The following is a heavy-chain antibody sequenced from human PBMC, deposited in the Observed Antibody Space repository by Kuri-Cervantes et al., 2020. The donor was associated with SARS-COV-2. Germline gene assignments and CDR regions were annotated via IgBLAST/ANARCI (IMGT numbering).Heavy chain of an antibody. Sequence: GSLRLSCTVSGGSISSSSYYWGWIRQPPGKGLEWIGSIYYSGSTYYNPSLKSRVTISVDTSKNQFSPKLSSVTAADTAVYYCARLVVAATLYYYYYMDVWGKGTTVTVSS. CDR2: IYYSGST. V-gene: IGHV4-39*01. J-gene: IGHJ6*03. CDR3: ARLVVAATLYYYYYMDV. CDR1: GGSISSSSYY. D-gene: IGHD2-15*01.